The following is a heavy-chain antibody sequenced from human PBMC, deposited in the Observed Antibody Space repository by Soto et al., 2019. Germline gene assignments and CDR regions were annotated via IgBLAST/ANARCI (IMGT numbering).Heavy chain of an antibody. CDR3: ARDSVLLWFGESTLPAYGMDV. J-gene: IGHJ6*02. D-gene: IGHD3-10*01. V-gene: IGHV1-3*01. Sequence: QVQLVQSGAEVKKPGASVKVSCKASGYTFTSYAMHWVRQAPGQRLEWMGWINAGNGNTKYSQKFQGRVTITRDTSASPAYMELSSLRSEDTAVYYCARDSVLLWFGESTLPAYGMDVWGQGTTVTVSS. CDR1: GYTFTSYA. CDR2: INAGNGNT.